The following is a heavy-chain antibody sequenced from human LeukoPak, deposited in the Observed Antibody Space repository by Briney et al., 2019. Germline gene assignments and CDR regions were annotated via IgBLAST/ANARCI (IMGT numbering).Heavy chain of an antibody. Sequence: PGGSLRLSCAASGFTFDDYGMSWVRQAPGKGLEWVSGINWNGGSTGYADSVKGRFTISRDNSKNTLFLQMNSLRAEDTAVYYCAKNTISGGHYQYYMDVWGKGTTVTVSS. D-gene: IGHD3-16*02. CDR1: GFTFDDYG. J-gene: IGHJ6*03. V-gene: IGHV3-20*04. CDR2: INWNGGST. CDR3: AKNTISGGHYQYYMDV.